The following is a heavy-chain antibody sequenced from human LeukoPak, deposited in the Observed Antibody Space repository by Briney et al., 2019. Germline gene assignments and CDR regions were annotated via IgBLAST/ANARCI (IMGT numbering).Heavy chain of an antibody. CDR2: ISAYNGNT. V-gene: IGHV1-18*01. CDR3: ARDFQLVDTAMVYYYYYMDV. CDR1: GYTFTSYG. Sequence: GASVKVSCKASGYTFTSYGISWVRQAPGQGLEWMGWISAYNGNTNYAQKLQGRVTMTTDTSTSTAYMELRSLRSDDTAVYYCARDFQLVDTAMVYYYYYMDVWGKGTTVTVSS. J-gene: IGHJ6*03. D-gene: IGHD5-18*01.